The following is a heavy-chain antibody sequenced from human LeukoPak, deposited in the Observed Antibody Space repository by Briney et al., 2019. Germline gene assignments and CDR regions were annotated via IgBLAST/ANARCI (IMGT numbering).Heavy chain of an antibody. CDR1: GFTFDDYG. Sequence: AESLRLSCAAYGFTFDDYGMSWVRHAPGKGLEWVAGINWNGGSTGYAYSVKGRFTIYRDNAKNSLYLQMNSLRAEDTALYYCARPADEAVARIDYWGQGTLVTVSS. CDR3: ARPADEAVARIDY. J-gene: IGHJ4*02. D-gene: IGHD6-19*01. V-gene: IGHV3-20*04. CDR2: INWNGGST.